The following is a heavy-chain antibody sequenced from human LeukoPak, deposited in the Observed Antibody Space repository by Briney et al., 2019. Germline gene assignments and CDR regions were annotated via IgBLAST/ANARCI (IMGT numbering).Heavy chain of an antibody. CDR1: GDSVSSSPYY. V-gene: IGHV4-39*01. D-gene: IGHD1-26*01. CDR2: IYYSGNT. CDR3: ARHYLGGNYPDYFNH. J-gene: IGHJ4*02. Sequence: SETLSLTCSVSGDSVSSSPYYWGWIRQPPGKGLEWIGSIYYSGNTYYNPSLKSRVTISIDTSKNQFSLNLNSVTAADTALYSCARHYLGGNYPDYFNHWGQGTLVTVSS.